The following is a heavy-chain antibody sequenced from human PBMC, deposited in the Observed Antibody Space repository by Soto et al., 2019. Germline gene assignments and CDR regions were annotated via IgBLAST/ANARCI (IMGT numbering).Heavy chain of an antibody. Sequence: GGSLRLSCVASGFTFNSYSMNWVRQAPGKGLEWVSSISSANAYIYYADSVKGRFTISRDNSKNTLYLQMNSLRAEDTAVYYCAKDAWSSGWWGQGTLVTAPQ. D-gene: IGHD6-19*01. CDR1: GFTFNSYS. CDR2: ISSANAYI. V-gene: IGHV3-21*04. CDR3: AKDAWSSGW. J-gene: IGHJ4*02.